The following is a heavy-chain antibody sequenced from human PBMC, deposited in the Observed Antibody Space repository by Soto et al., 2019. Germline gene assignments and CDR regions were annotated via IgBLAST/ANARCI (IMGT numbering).Heavy chain of an antibody. V-gene: IGHV4-39*01. D-gene: IGHD3-3*01. CDR2: IYYSGST. J-gene: IGHJ5*02. CDR1: GGSIXSSSYY. CDR3: ARQQRYDFWSGYSEQFDP. Sequence: SETLSLTCSFSGGSIXSSSYYWGWIRQPPGKGLEWIGSIYYSGSTYYNPSLKSRVTISVDTSKNQFSLKLSSVTAADTAVYYCARQQRYDFWSGYSEQFDPWGQGTLVTVSS.